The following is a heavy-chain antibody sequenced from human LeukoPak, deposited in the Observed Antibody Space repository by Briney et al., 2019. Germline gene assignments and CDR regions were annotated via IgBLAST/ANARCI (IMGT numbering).Heavy chain of an antibody. J-gene: IGHJ4*02. D-gene: IGHD6-19*01. Sequence: GGSLRLSCAASGFTFSDYNMNWVRQAPGKGLEWVSYISSSTTTIYYADSVKGRFTISRDNVKNSLCLQMDSLRVEDTAVYYCARVDPIAVAGDDYWGQGTQVAVSS. V-gene: IGHV3-48*01. CDR1: GFTFSDYN. CDR3: ARVDPIAVAGDDY. CDR2: ISSSTTTI.